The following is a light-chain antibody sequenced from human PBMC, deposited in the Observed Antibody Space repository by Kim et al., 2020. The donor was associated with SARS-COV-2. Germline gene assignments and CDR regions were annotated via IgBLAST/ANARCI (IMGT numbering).Light chain of an antibody. V-gene: IGKV1-27*01. J-gene: IGKJ1*01. Sequence: ASVGDRVTITCRASQGISNYLAWYQQKPGKVPKLLIYAGSSLQSGVPSRFSGSGSGTNFTLTISSLQPEDVAIYYCQKYNSAPRTFGQGTKVDIK. CDR1: QGISNY. CDR2: AGS. CDR3: QKYNSAPRT.